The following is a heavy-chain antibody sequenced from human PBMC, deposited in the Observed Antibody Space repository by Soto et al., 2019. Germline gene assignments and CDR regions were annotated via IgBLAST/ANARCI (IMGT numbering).Heavy chain of an antibody. Sequence: QVQLQESGPRLVKPSETLSLTCSASGGSVTSGANNWSWIRQPPGKGLEWIGNIYYTGNTNYNPSPESRVNISIDTSKNQFSLRLTSVNAADTAVYYCARSTSPDAFDIWGQGTMVTVSS. V-gene: IGHV4-61*08. CDR2: IYYTGNT. J-gene: IGHJ3*02. D-gene: IGHD1-1*01. CDR1: GGSVTSGANN. CDR3: ARSTSPDAFDI.